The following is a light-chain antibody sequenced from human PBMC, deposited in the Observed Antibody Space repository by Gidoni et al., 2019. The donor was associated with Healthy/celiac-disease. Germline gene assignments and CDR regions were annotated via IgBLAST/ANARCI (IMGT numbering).Light chain of an antibody. CDR2: DAS. Sequence: EIQLTQSPSTLSLSPGERATLSCRASQSVSSYLNWYQQKPGQVPRLLIYDASIRATGIPARFSGSAAGTDFTITISILAHEDFAVYYCQQRSNWPTFGQGTKVEIK. V-gene: IGKV3D-11*02. CDR1: QSVSSY. CDR3: QQRSNWPT. J-gene: IGKJ1*01.